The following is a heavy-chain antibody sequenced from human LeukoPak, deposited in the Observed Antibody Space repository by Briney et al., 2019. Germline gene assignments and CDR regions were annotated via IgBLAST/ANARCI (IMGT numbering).Heavy chain of an antibody. J-gene: IGHJ5*02. D-gene: IGHD1-26*01. CDR3: AKGGAEWELLNWFDP. CDR1: GFTFSNYG. Sequence: GRSLRLSCAASGFTFSNYGMHWVRQAPGKGLEWVAVISYDGSNKYYTDSVKSRFTISRDNSKNTLYLQMNSLRAEDTAVYYCAKGGAEWELLNWFDPWGQGTLVTVSS. V-gene: IGHV3-30*18. CDR2: ISYDGSNK.